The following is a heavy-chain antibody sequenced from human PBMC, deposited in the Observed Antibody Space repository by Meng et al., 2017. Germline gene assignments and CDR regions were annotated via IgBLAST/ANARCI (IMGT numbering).Heavy chain of an antibody. V-gene: IGHV3-74*01. Sequence: ETLSLTCAASGFTFSSYWMHWVRQAPGKGLVWVSRINSDGSSTSYADSVKGRFTISRDNAKNTLYLQMNSLRAEDTAVYYCARPVGGFDYWGQGTLVTVSS. J-gene: IGHJ4*02. CDR2: INSDGSST. CDR1: GFTFSSYW. D-gene: IGHD3-10*01. CDR3: ARPVGGFDY.